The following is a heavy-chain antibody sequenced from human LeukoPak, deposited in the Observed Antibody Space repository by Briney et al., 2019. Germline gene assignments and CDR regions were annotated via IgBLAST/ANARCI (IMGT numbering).Heavy chain of an antibody. V-gene: IGHV1-18*01. Sequence: ASVKVSCKASGYTFTSYGISWVRQAPGQGLEWMGWISAYNGNTNYAQKLQGRVTMTTDTSTSTAYMELRSLRSDDTAVYYCARVWWDIAAANAEYFQHWGQGTLVTVSS. CDR2: ISAYNGNT. D-gene: IGHD6-13*01. CDR3: ARVWWDIAAANAEYFQH. J-gene: IGHJ1*01. CDR1: GYTFTSYG.